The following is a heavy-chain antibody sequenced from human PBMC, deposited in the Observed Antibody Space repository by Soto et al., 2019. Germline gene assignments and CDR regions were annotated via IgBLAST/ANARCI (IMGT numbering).Heavy chain of an antibody. CDR2: IIPILGIA. D-gene: IGHD2-2*01. CDR1: GGTFSSYT. CDR3: GRDGDCSGSSFYDAPNASDI. V-gene: IGHV1-69*02. J-gene: IGHJ3*02. Sequence: QVQLVQSGAEVKKPGSSVKVSCKASGGTFSSYTISWVRQAPGQGLEWMGRIIPILGIAHYAQKFQGRVTLPADRFTSTAYRELRSLRSEDTAVYYCGRDGDCSGSSFYDAPNASDIWVQGIMVIVSS.